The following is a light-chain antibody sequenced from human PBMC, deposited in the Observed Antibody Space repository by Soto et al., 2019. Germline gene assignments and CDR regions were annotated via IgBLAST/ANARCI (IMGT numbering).Light chain of an antibody. CDR1: TSNFGSNS. V-gene: IGLV1-44*01. Sequence: QSVLTQPPSASGTPGQRVTISCSGITSNFGSNSVHWYRQLPGTAPTLLIYTNNQRPSGVPDRISGSRSGPSAFLAISGLQSEDEGDYYCASWEDSLRGWVFGGGPKLTVL. CDR2: TNN. CDR3: ASWEDSLRGWV. J-gene: IGLJ3*02.